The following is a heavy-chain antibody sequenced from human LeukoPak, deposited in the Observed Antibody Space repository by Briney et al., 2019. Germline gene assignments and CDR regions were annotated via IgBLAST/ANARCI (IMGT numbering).Heavy chain of an antibody. Sequence: ASMKLSCKASGFTFTGYYIHWVRQARGQGLEWMGWVNPNSGGTNYAQMFQGRVTMTRDTSLSTAYMELSWLRSDDTAVYYCARDSYGGNWSLGYWGQGTLVTVSS. CDR1: GFTFTGYY. CDR3: ARDSYGGNWSLGY. J-gene: IGHJ4*02. V-gene: IGHV1-2*02. D-gene: IGHD4-23*01. CDR2: VNPNSGGT.